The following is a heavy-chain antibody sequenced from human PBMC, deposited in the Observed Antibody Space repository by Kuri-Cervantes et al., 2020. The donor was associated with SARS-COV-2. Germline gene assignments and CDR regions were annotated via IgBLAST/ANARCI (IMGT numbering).Heavy chain of an antibody. CDR1: GGSFSGYY. CDR3: ARGVRYYDFWSGYWDNYGMDV. D-gene: IGHD3-3*01. V-gene: IGHV4-34*01. J-gene: IGHJ6*02. Sequence: SQTLSLTCAVYGGSFSGYYWSWIRQPPGKGLEWIGKINHSGSTNYNPSLKSRVTISVDKSKNQFSLKLSSVTAADTAVYYCARGVRYYDFWSGYWDNYGMDVWGQGTTVTVSS. CDR2: INHSGST.